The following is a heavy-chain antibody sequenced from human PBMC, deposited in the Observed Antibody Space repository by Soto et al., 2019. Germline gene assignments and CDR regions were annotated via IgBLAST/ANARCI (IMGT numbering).Heavy chain of an antibody. V-gene: IGHV3-21*04. J-gene: IGHJ6*02. CDR1: GFTFSSYS. D-gene: IGHD6-19*01. CDR2: ISSSSSYI. Sequence: PGGSLRLSCAASGFTFSSYSMNWVRQAPGKGLEWVSSISSSSSYIYYADSVKGRFTISRDTSKNTLYLQMNSLRAEDAAVYYCAKSPGSGWAYYYYGMDVWGQGTTVTVSS. CDR3: AKSPGSGWAYYYYGMDV.